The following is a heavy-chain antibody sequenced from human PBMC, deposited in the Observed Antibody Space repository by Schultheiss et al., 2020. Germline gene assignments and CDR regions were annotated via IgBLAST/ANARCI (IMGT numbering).Heavy chain of an antibody. D-gene: IGHD6-19*01. CDR3: AKAAGSGWYVGFDY. J-gene: IGHJ4*02. Sequence: WGSLRLSCAASGFTFSSYAMNWVRQAPGKGLEWVAVISYDGSNKYYADSVKGRFTISRDNSKNTLYLQMNSLRAEDTALYYCAKAAGSGWYVGFDYWGQGTLVTVAS. V-gene: IGHV3-30*18. CDR2: ISYDGSNK. CDR1: GFTFSSYA.